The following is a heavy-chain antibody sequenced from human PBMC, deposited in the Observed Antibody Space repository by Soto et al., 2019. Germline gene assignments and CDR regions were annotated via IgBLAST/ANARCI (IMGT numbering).Heavy chain of an antibody. CDR1: GLTFGDHS. Sequence: PGGSLTLSCAVSGLTFGDHSMEWVRQAPGKGLEWVARSRNKAKSYSTDFAASVKGRFTISRDESKNSLNLQMNSLMTEDTAVYYCSIVEGAWGQGTLVTVSS. D-gene: IGHD1-26*01. J-gene: IGHJ5*02. CDR3: SIVEGA. CDR2: SRNKAKSYST. V-gene: IGHV3-72*01.